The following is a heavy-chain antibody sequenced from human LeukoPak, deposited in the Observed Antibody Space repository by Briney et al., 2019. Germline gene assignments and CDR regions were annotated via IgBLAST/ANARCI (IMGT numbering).Heavy chain of an antibody. V-gene: IGHV4-39*01. Sequence: PSETLSLTCTVSGGSISSRSYYWGWIRQPPGKALEWIARLSYSGSTYYHPSLNSRVTISVDPSKNQFSLKLSSVTAADTAVYYCARLGGVRGVIRSWGQGTLVTVSS. CDR3: ARLGGVRGVIRS. J-gene: IGHJ4*02. CDR1: GGSISSRSYY. CDR2: LSYSGST. D-gene: IGHD3-10*01.